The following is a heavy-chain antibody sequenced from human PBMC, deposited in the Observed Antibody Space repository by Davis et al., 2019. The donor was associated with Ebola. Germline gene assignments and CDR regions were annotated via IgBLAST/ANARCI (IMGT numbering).Heavy chain of an antibody. CDR3: ARVNRHGDPDY. D-gene: IGHD4-17*01. CDR2: ISYDGSNK. Sequence: GESLKISCAASGFTFSSYGMHWVRQAPGKGLEWVAVISYDGSNKYYADSVKGRFTISRDNSKNTLYLQMNSLRAEDTAVYYCARVNRHGDPDYWGQGTLVTVSS. J-gene: IGHJ4*02. CDR1: GFTFSSYG. V-gene: IGHV3-30*03.